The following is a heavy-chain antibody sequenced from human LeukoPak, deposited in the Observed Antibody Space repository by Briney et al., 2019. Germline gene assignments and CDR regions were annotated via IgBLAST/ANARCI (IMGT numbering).Heavy chain of an antibody. CDR3: ARDDGGTNGVSPFDY. D-gene: IGHD2-8*01. J-gene: IGHJ4*02. V-gene: IGHV1-69*01. CDR2: IIPIFGTA. Sequence: ASVKVSCKASGGTFSSYAISWVRQAPGQGLEWVGGIIPIFGTANYAQKFQGRVTITADESTSTAYMELSSLRSEDTAVYYCARDDGGTNGVSPFDYWGQGTLVTVSS. CDR1: GGTFSSYA.